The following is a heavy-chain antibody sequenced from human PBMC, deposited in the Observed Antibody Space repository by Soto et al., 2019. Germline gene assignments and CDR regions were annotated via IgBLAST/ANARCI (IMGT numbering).Heavy chain of an antibody. Sequence: QVQLVESGGGVVQPGRSLRLSCAASGFTFSSYGMHWVRQAPGKGLEWVAVIWYDGSNKYYADSVKGRFTISRENSKNTLYLQMNSLRAEDTAVYYCARELWVNSYGPQLDYWGQGTLVTVSS. CDR1: GFTFSSYG. CDR2: IWYDGSNK. CDR3: ARELWVNSYGPQLDY. D-gene: IGHD5-18*01. V-gene: IGHV3-33*01. J-gene: IGHJ4*02.